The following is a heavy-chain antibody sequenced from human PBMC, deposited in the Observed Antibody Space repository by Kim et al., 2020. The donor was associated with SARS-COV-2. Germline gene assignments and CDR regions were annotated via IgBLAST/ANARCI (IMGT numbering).Heavy chain of an antibody. V-gene: IGHV3-30*18. CDR3: SKDHGYCSSTSCYRFPYYYGLDV. J-gene: IGHJ6*02. D-gene: IGHD2-2*02. Sequence: GGSLRLSCAASGFTFSSYGMHWVRQAPGKGLEWVAVISYDGSNKYYADSVKGRFTISRDNSKNTLYLQMNSLGAEDTAVYYCSKDHGYCSSTSCYRFPYYYGLDVWGQGTTVTVSS. CDR2: ISYDGSNK. CDR1: GFTFSSYG.